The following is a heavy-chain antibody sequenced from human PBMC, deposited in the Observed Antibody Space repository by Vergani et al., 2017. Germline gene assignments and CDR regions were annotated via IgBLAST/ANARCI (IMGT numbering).Heavy chain of an antibody. D-gene: IGHD3-10*01. CDR2: IYYSGST. Sequence: QVQLQESGPGLVKPSQTLSLTCTVSGGPISSGDYYWSWIRQPPGKGLEWIGYIYYSGSTYYNPSLKSRVTISVDTSKNQFSLKLSSVTAADTAVYYCARHGGSGNFYHLFDSWGQGTLVTVSS. CDR1: GGPISSGDYY. J-gene: IGHJ4*02. CDR3: ARHGGSGNFYHLFDS. V-gene: IGHV4-30-4*08.